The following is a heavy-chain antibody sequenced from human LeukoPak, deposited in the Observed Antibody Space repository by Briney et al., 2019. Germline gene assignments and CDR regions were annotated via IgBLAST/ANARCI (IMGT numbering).Heavy chain of an antibody. CDR1: GFTFSSYW. D-gene: IGHD4-23*01. Sequence: GGSLRLSCAASGFTFSSYWMNWVRQAPGKGLVWASRIASDGSSTTYADSVKGRFSISRDNAKNTLHLQMNSLRVEDTAVYYCARGRPHGNDYWGQGTLVTVSS. CDR3: ARGRPHGNDY. V-gene: IGHV3-74*01. CDR2: IASDGSST. J-gene: IGHJ4*02.